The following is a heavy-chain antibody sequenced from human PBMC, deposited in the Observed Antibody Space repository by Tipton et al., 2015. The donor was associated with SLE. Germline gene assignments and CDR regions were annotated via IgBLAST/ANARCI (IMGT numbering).Heavy chain of an antibody. V-gene: IGHV6-1*01. CDR3: ARELEVFDKWGMLSDH. J-gene: IGHJ4*02. CDR1: GDSVSSNSAAA. D-gene: IGHD2-8*02. CDR2: TYYRSKWYT. Sequence: GLVKPSQTLSLTCAISGDSVSSNSAAAWNWIRQSPSRGLEWLGRTYYRSKWYTDYAESLKSRITIRPDTSKNQASMQLNSVTPEDTAVYYCARELEVFDKWGMLSDHWRQRTLFTVSS.